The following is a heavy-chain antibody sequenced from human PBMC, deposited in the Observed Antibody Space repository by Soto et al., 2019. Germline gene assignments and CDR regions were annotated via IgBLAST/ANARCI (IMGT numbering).Heavy chain of an antibody. Sequence: PSETLSLTCAVYGGSGGSFSGYYWSWIRQPPGKGLEWIGEINHSGSTNYNPSLKSRVTISVDTSKNQFSLKLNSVTAADTSVYYCARRAFSSSGGGVGYWGQGTLVTVSS. V-gene: IGHV4-34*01. J-gene: IGHJ4*02. D-gene: IGHD6-13*01. CDR3: ARRAFSSSGGGVGY. CDR1: GGSGGSFSGYY. CDR2: INHSGST.